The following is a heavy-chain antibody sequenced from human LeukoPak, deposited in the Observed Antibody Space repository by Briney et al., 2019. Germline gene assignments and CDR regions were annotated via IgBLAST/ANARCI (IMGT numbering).Heavy chain of an antibody. J-gene: IGHJ3*02. V-gene: IGHV3-23*01. CDR3: ARGKVYYYDSSAYYEGDAFDI. CDR1: GFTFSSYA. D-gene: IGHD3-22*01. Sequence: GGSLRLSCAASGFTFSSYAMSWVRQAPGKGLEWVSGISDNGGSTYYADSVKGRFTISRDNSKNTLYLQMKSLRAEDTAVYYCARGKVYYYDSSAYYEGDAFDIWGQGTMVTVSS. CDR2: ISDNGGST.